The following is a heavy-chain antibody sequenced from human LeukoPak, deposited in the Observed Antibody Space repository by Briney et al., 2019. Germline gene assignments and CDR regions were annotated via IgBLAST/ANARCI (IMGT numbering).Heavy chain of an antibody. CDR3: ARDSVVPVNYYYYYMDV. CDR1: GGTFSSYA. J-gene: IGHJ6*03. V-gene: IGHV1-69*05. Sequence: ASVMVSCKASGGTFSSYAISWVRQAPGQGLEWMGGIIPIFGTANYAQKFQGRVTITTDESTSTAYMELSSLRSEDTAVYYCARDSVVPVNYYYYYMDVWGKGTTVTVSS. D-gene: IGHD2-2*01. CDR2: IIPIFGTA.